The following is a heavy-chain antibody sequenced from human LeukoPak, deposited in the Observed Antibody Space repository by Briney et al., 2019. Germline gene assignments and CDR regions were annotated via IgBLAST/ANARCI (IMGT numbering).Heavy chain of an antibody. V-gene: IGHV5-51*01. CDR2: IYPGDSDT. CDR1: GYTLTELS. J-gene: IGHJ5*02. D-gene: IGHD3-22*01. Sequence: GASVKVSCKVSGYTLTELSMHWVRQMPGKGLEWMGIIYPGDSDTRYSPSFQGQVTISVDNSISTAYLQWRSLKASDSAMYFCARRNYNSVWFDPWGQGTLVTVSS. CDR3: ARRNYNSVWFDP.